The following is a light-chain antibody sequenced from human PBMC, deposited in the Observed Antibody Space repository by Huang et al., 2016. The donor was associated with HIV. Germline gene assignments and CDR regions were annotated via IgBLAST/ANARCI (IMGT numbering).Light chain of an antibody. J-gene: IGKJ2*01. Sequence: EILLTQSPATLSVSPGERVTLSCRASQSISNNLAWYQQKPGPAPRLLIYGASTRATAIPARFSGSASGTEFTLTISSLQSEDVAVYYCQQYHNWPPYTFGQGTKLEI. CDR2: GAS. CDR3: QQYHNWPPYT. CDR1: QSISNN. V-gene: IGKV3-15*01.